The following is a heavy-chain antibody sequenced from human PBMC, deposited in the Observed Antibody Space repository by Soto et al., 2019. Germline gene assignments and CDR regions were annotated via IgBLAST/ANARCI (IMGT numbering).Heavy chain of an antibody. V-gene: IGHV4-39*01. CDR2: VYYRGRS. Sequence: SETLSLTCTVSGGSISSGAYYWGWIRQSPGKGLEWIGSVYYRGRSYSKSSVKSRVTISVDTSKNQFSLNLNSVTASDTAVYYCVSQRTSVLTQAYFDYWGPGALVTVSS. J-gene: IGHJ4*02. CDR1: GGSISSGAYY. D-gene: IGHD2-8*01. CDR3: VSQRTSVLTQAYFDY.